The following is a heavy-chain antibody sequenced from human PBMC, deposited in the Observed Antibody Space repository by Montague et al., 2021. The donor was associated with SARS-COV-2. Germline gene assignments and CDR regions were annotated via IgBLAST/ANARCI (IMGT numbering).Heavy chain of an antibody. CDR2: ISSTGSTI. CDR1: GFTFISYE. V-gene: IGHV3-48*03. D-gene: IGHD2-8*01. CDR3: ASRAPTRIVLMVYAIGGYFDY. Sequence: SLRLSCASSGFTFISYEMNWVRQAPGKGLEWVSYISSTGSTIFYADSVKGRFTISRDNAKNSLYLQMNSLRAEDTAVYYCASRAPTRIVLMVYAIGGYFDYWGQGTLVTVSS. J-gene: IGHJ4*02.